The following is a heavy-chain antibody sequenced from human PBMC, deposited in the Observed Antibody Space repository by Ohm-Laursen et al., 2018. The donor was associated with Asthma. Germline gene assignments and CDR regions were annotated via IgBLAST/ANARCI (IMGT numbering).Heavy chain of an antibody. CDR1: GFTFRSYA. D-gene: IGHD3-3*01. CDR3: ARDVMEWYLPAFDF. CDR2: GGCYYDGGLK. J-gene: IGHJ4*02. Sequence: SLRLSCTASGFTFRSYAMHWFRQAPGKGLEWVAVGGCYYDGGLKYYADSVNCRFTVSRDDSKNTQYLQMNSLRPDDTAVYYCARDVMEWYLPAFDFWGQGTLVTVSS. V-gene: IGHV3-30-3*01.